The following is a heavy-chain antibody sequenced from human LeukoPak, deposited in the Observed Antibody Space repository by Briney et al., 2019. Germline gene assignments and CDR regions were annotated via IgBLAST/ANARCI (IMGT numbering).Heavy chain of an antibody. CDR2: IYYSWST. V-gene: IGHV4-39*01. J-gene: IGHJ4*02. Sequence: SETLSLTCTVSGGSISSSSYYWGWIRQPPGKGLEWTGSIYYSWSTYYNASLNSHVTISVDTSKNQFSLKLSCGPAADMAVYYGARNDHYYGSSGYFDYWGQGTLVTVSS. CDR1: GGSISSSSYY. D-gene: IGHD3-22*01. CDR3: ARNDHYYGSSGYFDY.